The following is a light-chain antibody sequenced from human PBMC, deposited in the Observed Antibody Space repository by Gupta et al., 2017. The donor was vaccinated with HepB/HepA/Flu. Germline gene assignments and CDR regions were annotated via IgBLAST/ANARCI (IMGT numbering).Light chain of an antibody. CDR2: SNN. CDR1: DGNIGSNT. J-gene: IGLJ2*01. Sequence: QSVLTQPPSASGTSGKRVTISCARSDGNIGSNTVNGYHQLPGTTPKLLIYSNNQRPSGVPDRFSGSKSGHSATLATSGFQSEEEADYYCSACDDSMNGLVFGGGTKLTVL. V-gene: IGLV1-44*01. CDR3: SACDDSMNGLV.